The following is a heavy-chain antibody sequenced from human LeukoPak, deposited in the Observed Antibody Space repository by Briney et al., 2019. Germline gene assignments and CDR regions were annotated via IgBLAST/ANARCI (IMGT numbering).Heavy chain of an antibody. V-gene: IGHV1-2*02. CDR3: AREGMILPSGTGENCFDP. D-gene: IGHD7-27*01. Sequence: ASVMVSCKASGYTFTGYYMHWVRQAPGQGLEWMGWINPNSGGTNYAQKFQGRVTMTRDTSISTAYMELSRLRSDDTAVYYCAREGMILPSGTGENCFDPWGQGTLVTVSS. CDR2: INPNSGGT. J-gene: IGHJ5*02. CDR1: GYTFTGYY.